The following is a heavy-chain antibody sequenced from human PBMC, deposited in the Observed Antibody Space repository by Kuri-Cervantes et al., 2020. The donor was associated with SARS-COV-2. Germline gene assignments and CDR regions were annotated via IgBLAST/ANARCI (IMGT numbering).Heavy chain of an antibody. CDR2: INHSGST. CDR3: ARGLENWFDP. J-gene: IGHJ5*02. Sequence: ESLKISCAVSGYSISSGYYWSWIRQPPGKGLEWIGEINHSGSTNYNPSLKSRVTISVDTSKNQFSLKLSSVTAADTAVYYCARGLENWFDPWGQGTLVTVSS. CDR1: GYSISSGYY. V-gene: IGHV4-34*01.